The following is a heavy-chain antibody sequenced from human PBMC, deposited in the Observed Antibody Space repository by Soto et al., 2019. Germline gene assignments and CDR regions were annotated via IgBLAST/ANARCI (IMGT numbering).Heavy chain of an antibody. CDR3: ARDVYDFWNWFDP. CDR2: ISSSSSYI. CDR1: GFTFSSYS. Sequence: GGSLRLSCAASGFTFSSYSMNWVRQAPGKGLEWVSSISSSSSYIYCADSVKGRFTISRDNAKNSLYLQMNSLRAEDTAVYYCARDVYDFWNWFDPWGQGTLVTVSS. V-gene: IGHV3-21*01. D-gene: IGHD3-3*01. J-gene: IGHJ5*02.